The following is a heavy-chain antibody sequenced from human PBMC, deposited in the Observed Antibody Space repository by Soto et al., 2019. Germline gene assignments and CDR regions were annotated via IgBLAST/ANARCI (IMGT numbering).Heavy chain of an antibody. Sequence: PSETLSLTCTVSGGSISSYYWSWIRQPPGKGLEWIGYIYYSGSTNYNPSLKSRVTISVDTSKNQFSLKLSSVTAADTAVYYCARQALVVYSSQDYYSYYIDVWGKGTTVTVSS. CDR1: GGSISSYY. V-gene: IGHV4-59*08. D-gene: IGHD6-13*01. CDR3: ARQALVVYSSQDYYSYYIDV. CDR2: IYYSGST. J-gene: IGHJ6*03.